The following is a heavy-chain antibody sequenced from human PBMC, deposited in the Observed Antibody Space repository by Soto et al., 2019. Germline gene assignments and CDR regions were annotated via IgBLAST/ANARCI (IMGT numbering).Heavy chain of an antibody. J-gene: IGHJ6*02. CDR2: IDTAGDT. CDR3: ARDRGRRGYPSGGFYYYGLDV. V-gene: IGHV3-13*01. Sequence: GGSLRLSCAASVFSFSDYDMHWVRQATGKGLEWVSGIDTAGDTYYPDSVRGRFTISRENAKNSLYLQMNNLRAGETAVYYCARDRGRRGYPSGGFYYYGLDVWGQGTTVTVSS. CDR1: VFSFSDYD. D-gene: IGHD3-3*01.